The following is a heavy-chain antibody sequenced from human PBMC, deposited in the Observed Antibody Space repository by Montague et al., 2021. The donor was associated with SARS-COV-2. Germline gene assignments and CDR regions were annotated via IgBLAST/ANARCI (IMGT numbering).Heavy chain of an antibody. CDR1: GFNLSTYG. J-gene: IGHJ6*02. CDR2: IWSDGSNK. CDR3: ARDQFGSGWYGYYGMDV. D-gene: IGHD6-13*01. V-gene: IGHV3-33*07. Sequence: SLRLSCPASGFNLSTYGMYWVRQAPGKGLEWVALIWSDGSNKYYGDSVKGRFTISRDNSKNMLYLQMNSLRAEDTALYCCARDQFGSGWYGYYGMDVWGQGTTVTVSS.